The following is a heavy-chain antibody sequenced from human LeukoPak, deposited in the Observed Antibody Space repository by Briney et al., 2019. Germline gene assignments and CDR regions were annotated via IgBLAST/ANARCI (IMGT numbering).Heavy chain of an antibody. CDR1: GFTFNTCA. V-gene: IGHV3-23*01. Sequence: GGSPRLSCEASGFTFNTCAMSWVRQAPGKGLEWVSAISESGSGTYYADSVKGRFTISRDNSKNTLYLQMNSLRVEDTAVYYCAKAGDHELIYMDVWGKGTTVTVSS. J-gene: IGHJ6*03. CDR3: AKAGDHELIYMDV. D-gene: IGHD1-7*01. CDR2: ISESGSGT.